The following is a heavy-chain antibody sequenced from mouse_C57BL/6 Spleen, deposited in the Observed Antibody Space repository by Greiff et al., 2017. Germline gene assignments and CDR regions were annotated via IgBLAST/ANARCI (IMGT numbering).Heavy chain of an antibody. CDR1: GFNIPDYY. CDR2: IDPEDGEN. CDR3: ASGTDSVDY. J-gene: IGHJ2*01. Sequence: VQLQPSGAELVKPGASVTLSCTASGFNIPDYYMPWVKQRTEQGLEWIGRIDPEDGENKYAPKFQDKAPITATTTSNTAYRQLSSLTSEATAVYYWASGTDSVDYWGQGTTLTVSS. D-gene: IGHD3-2*01. V-gene: IGHV14-2*01.